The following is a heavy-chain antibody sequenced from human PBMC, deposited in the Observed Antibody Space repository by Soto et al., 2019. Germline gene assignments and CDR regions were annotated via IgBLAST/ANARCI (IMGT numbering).Heavy chain of an antibody. Sequence: EVHLVESGGGLVEPGGSLRLFCAASGFTFSTYHMNWVRQAPGKGLEWVSSISSRSTYMYYADSVKGRFTISRDNPKNSVYLQMTGLRAEDTAVYYCAREGTYCGGGSCFSTPYFDSWGQGTLVTVSS. CDR1: GFTFSTYH. CDR3: AREGTYCGGGSCFSTPYFDS. CDR2: ISSRSTYM. V-gene: IGHV3-21*01. J-gene: IGHJ4*02. D-gene: IGHD2-15*01.